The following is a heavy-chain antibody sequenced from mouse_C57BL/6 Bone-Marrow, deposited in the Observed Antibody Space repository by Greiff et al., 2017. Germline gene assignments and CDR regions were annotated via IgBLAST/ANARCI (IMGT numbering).Heavy chain of an antibody. CDR1: GYSITSGYY. D-gene: IGHD2-4*01. J-gene: IGHJ3*01. Sequence: EVQLQESGPGLVKPSQSLSLTCSVTGYSITSGYYWNWIRQFPGNKLEWMGYISYDGSNNYNPSLKNRISITRDTSKNQFFLKLNSVTTEDTATYYCASRWDYAFAYWGQGTLVTVSA. CDR3: ASRWDYAFAY. V-gene: IGHV3-6*01. CDR2: ISYDGSN.